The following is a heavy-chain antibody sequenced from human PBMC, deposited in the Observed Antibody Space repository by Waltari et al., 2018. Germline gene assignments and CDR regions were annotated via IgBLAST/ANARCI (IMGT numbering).Heavy chain of an antibody. CDR2: IHSGGNT. CDR1: GFDVSSSY. Sequence: EVQLVESGGGLLHRGGSLSLSCAGSGFDVSSSYMNWVRQAPGKGLEWVSGIHSGGNTYYADSVKGRFTISRDNSKNTLYLQMNSLRAEDTAVYYCAKDRSYGHSLANWGQGTLVTVSS. J-gene: IGHJ4*02. CDR3: AKDRSYGHSLAN. V-gene: IGHV3-53*01. D-gene: IGHD4-17*01.